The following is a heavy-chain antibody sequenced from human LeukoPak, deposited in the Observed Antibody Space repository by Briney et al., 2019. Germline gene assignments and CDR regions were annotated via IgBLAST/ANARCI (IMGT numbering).Heavy chain of an antibody. D-gene: IGHD4-17*01. CDR3: AKDFKPAYGDYYFDY. J-gene: IGHJ4*02. V-gene: IGHV3-23*01. CDR2: ISGSGGST. CDR1: GFTFSSYA. Sequence: GGSLRLSCAASGFTFSSYAMSWVRQAPGKGLEWVSAISGSGGSTYYADSVKGRFTISRDNSKNTLYLQMNSLRAEDTAVYHCAKDFKPAYGDYYFDYWGQGTLVTVSS.